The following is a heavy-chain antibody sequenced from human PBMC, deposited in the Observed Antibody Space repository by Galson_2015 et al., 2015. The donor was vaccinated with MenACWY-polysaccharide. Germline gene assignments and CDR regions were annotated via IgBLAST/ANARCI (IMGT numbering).Heavy chain of an antibody. CDR1: GFTFSSYA. CDR2: ISYDGSNI. CDR3: ARADCDRTTCSGMDV. Sequence: SLRLSCAASGFTFSSYAIHWVRQAPGKGLEWVAVISYDGSNIYYADSLKGRFTISRDNSKNMLYLQMNSLRAEDTAVYYCARADCDRTTCSGMDVWGQGTTVTVSS. D-gene: IGHD2-2*01. J-gene: IGHJ6*02. V-gene: IGHV3-30-3*01.